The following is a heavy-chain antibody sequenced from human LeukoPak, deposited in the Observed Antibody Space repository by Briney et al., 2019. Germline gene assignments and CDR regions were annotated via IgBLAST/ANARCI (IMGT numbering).Heavy chain of an antibody. CDR3: ASVGGGTTGGFDP. V-gene: IGHV4-34*01. D-gene: IGHD2-15*01. Sequence: SETLSLTCAVSGGSFSGYYWSWIRQPPGKGPEWIGDIDHNGGTNYNPSLKSRVTISLDTHMNQFFLNLSSVAAAVTAVYYLASVGGGTTGGFDPWGRGTLVTVTA. CDR2: IDHNGGT. CDR1: GGSFSGYY. J-gene: IGHJ5*02.